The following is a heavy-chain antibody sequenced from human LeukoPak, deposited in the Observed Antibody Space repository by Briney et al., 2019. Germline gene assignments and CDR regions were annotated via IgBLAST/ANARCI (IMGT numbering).Heavy chain of an antibody. V-gene: IGHV3-30-3*01. CDR2: ISYDGSNK. CDR1: GFTFSSYA. J-gene: IGHJ4*02. Sequence: GGSLRLSCAASGFTFSSYAMHWVRQAPGKGLERVAVISYDGSNKYYADSVKGRFTISRDNSKNTLYLQMNSLRAEDTAVYYCASSYDYVWGSYENWGQGTLVTVSS. CDR3: ASSYDYVWGSYEN. D-gene: IGHD3-16*01.